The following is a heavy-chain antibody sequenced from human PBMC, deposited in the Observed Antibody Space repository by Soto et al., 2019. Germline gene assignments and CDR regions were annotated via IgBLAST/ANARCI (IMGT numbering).Heavy chain of an antibody. CDR2: INGDGSTT. CDR1: GFAFSNYW. V-gene: IGHV3-74*01. Sequence: GGSLRLSCAASGFAFSNYWMHWVRQAPGKGLVWVSRINGDGSTTNYADSVKGRFTISRDNAKNTLYLQMNSLRAEDTAFYYCARNNRDYWGQGTLVTVSS. J-gene: IGHJ4*02. CDR3: ARNNRDY.